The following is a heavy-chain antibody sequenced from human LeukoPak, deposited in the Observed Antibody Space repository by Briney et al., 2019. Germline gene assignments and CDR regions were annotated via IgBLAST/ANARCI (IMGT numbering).Heavy chain of an antibody. V-gene: IGHV4-59*12. J-gene: IGHJ6*03. Sequence: SETLSLTCTVSGGSISSYYWSWIRQPPGKGLEWIGYIYYSGSTNYNPSLKSRVTISVDTSKNQFSLKLSSVTAADTAVYYCARLMAGSGTDYYYYYMDVWGKGTTVTISS. CDR2: IYYSGST. D-gene: IGHD6-19*01. CDR1: GGSISSYY. CDR3: ARLMAGSGTDYYYYYMDV.